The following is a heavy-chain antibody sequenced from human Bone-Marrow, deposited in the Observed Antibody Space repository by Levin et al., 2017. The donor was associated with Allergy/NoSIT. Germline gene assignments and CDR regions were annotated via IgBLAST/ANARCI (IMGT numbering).Heavy chain of an antibody. J-gene: IGHJ4*02. CDR3: ARGGSGSNDY. Sequence: ASVKVSCTISGYTFSNYYIHWVRQAPGQGLEGMGWINPKRGDTNFAQKFHGRVVLSRNTSISTAYMELGSLRSDDTALYDCARGGSGSNDYWGQGTLVTVSS. CDR1: GYTFSNYY. D-gene: IGHD1-26*01. CDR2: INPKRGDT. V-gene: IGHV1-2*02.